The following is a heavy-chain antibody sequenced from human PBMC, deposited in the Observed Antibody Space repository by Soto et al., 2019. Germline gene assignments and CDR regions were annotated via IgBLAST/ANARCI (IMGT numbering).Heavy chain of an antibody. CDR1: GFTFASFA. V-gene: IGHV3-23*01. D-gene: IGHD1-1*01. CDR3: AAVSTIGMAGFDP. J-gene: IGHJ5*02. Sequence: EVQLLESGGGLVQPGGSLRLSCAASGFTFASFAMSWVRQARGKGLEWVSGISGSGGSAFYADSVKGRFTISRDNFKNTLYLRMNSLRAEDTAVYYCAAVSTIGMAGFDPWGQGTLVTVSS. CDR2: ISGSGGSA.